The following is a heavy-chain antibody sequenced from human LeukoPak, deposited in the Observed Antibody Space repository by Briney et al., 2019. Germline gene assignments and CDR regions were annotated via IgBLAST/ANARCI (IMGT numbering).Heavy chain of an antibody. J-gene: IGHJ4*02. D-gene: IGHD2-15*01. CDR3: ARDRRRDDCSGGSCSPPQAPARD. CDR2: INSDGSST. Sequence: GGSLRLSCAASGFTFSSYWMHWVRQAPGKGLVWVSRINSDGSSTSYADSVKGRFTISRDNSKNTLYLQMNSLRAEDTAVYYCARDRRRDDCSGGSCSPPQAPARDWGQGTLVTVSS. V-gene: IGHV3-74*01. CDR1: GFTFSSYW.